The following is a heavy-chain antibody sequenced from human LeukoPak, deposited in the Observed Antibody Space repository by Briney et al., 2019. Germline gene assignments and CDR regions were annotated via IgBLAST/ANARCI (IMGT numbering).Heavy chain of an antibody. CDR3: AREYGISFDI. V-gene: IGHV3-9*01. Sequence: SLRLFFAAFGFTLGDYCMPWVRPASGEGLGWVSGISWNSGSIGYADSVKGRFTISRDNAKNTLHLQMNSLRAEDTAVYYCAREYGISFDIWGQGTMVTVSS. J-gene: IGHJ3*02. CDR2: ISWNSGSI. CDR1: GFTLGDYC. D-gene: IGHD2-8*01.